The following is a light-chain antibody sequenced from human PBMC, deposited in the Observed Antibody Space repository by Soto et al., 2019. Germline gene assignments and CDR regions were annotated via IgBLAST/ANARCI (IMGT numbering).Light chain of an antibody. Sequence: QSALAQPRSVSGSPGQSVTISCTGTNSDVGRYNFVSWYQQLPGKAPKLLISAVSQRPSGVPDRFSGSKSGNTASLTISGLRAEDEAEYFCSLYTTASTYVFGTGTKVTVL. J-gene: IGLJ1*01. CDR3: SLYTTASTYV. CDR2: AVS. V-gene: IGLV2-11*01. CDR1: NSDVGRYNF.